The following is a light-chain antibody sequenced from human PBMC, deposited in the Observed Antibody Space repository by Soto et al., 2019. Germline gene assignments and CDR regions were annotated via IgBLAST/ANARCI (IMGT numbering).Light chain of an antibody. CDR1: QSVSSY. J-gene: IGKJ5*01. CDR3: QQRSNWPSIT. V-gene: IGKV3D-20*02. CDR2: DAS. Sequence: EIVMTQSPGTLSVSPGERATLSCRAGQSVSSYLAWYQQKPGQAPRLLIYDASSRATGIPDRFSGSGSGTDFTLTISRLEPEDFAVYYCQQRSNWPSITFGQGTRLEIK.